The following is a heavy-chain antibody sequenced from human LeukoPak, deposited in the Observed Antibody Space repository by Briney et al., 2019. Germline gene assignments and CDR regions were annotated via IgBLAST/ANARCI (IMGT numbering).Heavy chain of an antibody. J-gene: IGHJ4*02. D-gene: IGHD5-18*01. CDR3: ARSLRGYRFATDY. CDR2: IYYSGST. CDR1: GDSINRYY. Sequence: SETLSLTCTVSGDSINRYYGSWIRQPPGKGLEWIGYIYYSGSTKYNPSIKSRVTISVDTSKNQFSLKLSSGTAADTAVYYCARSLRGYRFATDYWGQGTLVTVSS. V-gene: IGHV4-59*08.